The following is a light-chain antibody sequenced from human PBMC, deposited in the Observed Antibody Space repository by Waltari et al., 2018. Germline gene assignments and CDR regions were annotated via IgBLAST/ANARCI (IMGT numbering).Light chain of an antibody. J-gene: IGKJ4*01. CDR3: QQGDRFPLT. V-gene: IGKV1-12*01. Sequence: DIQMTQSPPSVSASVGDRVIITCRASQDISRWLGWYQQKPGKAPKFLIYAASTLQSGVPSRFSGSGSGTDFTLTISSLQPEDFATYYCQQGDRFPLTFGGGTKVEI. CDR1: QDISRW. CDR2: AAS.